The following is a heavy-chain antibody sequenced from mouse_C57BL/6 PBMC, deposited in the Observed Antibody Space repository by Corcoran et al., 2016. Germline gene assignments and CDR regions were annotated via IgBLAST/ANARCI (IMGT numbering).Heavy chain of an antibody. Sequence: EVQLQQSGPELVKPGASVKISCKASGYTFTDYYMNWVKQSHGKSLEWIGDINPNNGGTSYNQKFKGKATLTVDKSSSTAYMELRSLTSEDSAVYYCASQLFHFDYWVQGLPLALSS. J-gene: IGHJ2*01. V-gene: IGHV1-26*01. CDR3: ASQLFHFDY. CDR2: INPNNGGT. D-gene: IGHD4-1*02. CDR1: GYTFTDYY.